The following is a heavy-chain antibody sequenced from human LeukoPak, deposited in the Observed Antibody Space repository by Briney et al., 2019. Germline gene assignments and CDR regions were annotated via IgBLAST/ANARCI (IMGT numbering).Heavy chain of an antibody. J-gene: IGHJ4*02. V-gene: IGHV3-9*01. CDR1: GFTFDDYA. D-gene: IGHD3-10*01. CDR2: ISWNSGSI. CDR3: ARAGSGSYFSSPEFDY. Sequence: GGSLRLSCAASGFTFDDYAMHWVRQAPGKGLEWVSGISWNSGSIGYADSVKGRFTISRDNAKNSLYLQMNSLRAEDTAVYYCARAGSGSYFSSPEFDYWGQGTLVTVSS.